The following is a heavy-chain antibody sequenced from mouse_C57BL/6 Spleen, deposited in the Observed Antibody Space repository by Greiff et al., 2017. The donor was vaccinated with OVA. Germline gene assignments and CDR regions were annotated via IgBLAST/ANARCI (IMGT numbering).Heavy chain of an antibody. CDR1: GYPFTSYW. V-gene: IGHV1-53*01. J-gene: IGHJ1*03. D-gene: IGHD1-1*01. CDR2: INPSNGGT. Sequence: VQLQQSGTELVKPGASVKLSCKASGYPFTSYWMHWVKQRPGQGLEWIGNINPSNGGTNYNEKFKSKGTLTVDKSSSTAYMQLSSLTSEDSAVYYCARWGYGSSYWYFDVWGTGTTVTVSS. CDR3: ARWGYGSSYWYFDV.